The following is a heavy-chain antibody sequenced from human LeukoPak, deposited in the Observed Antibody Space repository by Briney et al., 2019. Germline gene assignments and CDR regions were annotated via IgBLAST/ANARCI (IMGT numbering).Heavy chain of an antibody. J-gene: IGHJ4*02. CDR3: ARAPPIFGVAPDY. D-gene: IGHD3-3*01. CDR1: GFTFSSYW. CDR2: INSDGSST. Sequence: PGGSLRLSCAASGFTFSSYWMHWVRQAPGKGLVWVSRINSDGSSTSYADSVKGRFTISRDNAKNTLYLQMNSLRAEDTAVYYCARAPPIFGVAPDYWGQGTLVTVSS. V-gene: IGHV3-74*01.